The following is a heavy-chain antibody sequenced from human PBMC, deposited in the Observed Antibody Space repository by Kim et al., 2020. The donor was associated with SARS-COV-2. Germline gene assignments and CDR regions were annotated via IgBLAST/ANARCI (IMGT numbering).Heavy chain of an antibody. J-gene: IGHJ4*02. Sequence: PALKSRVPISVDTTKNQFSLKLSSVTAADTAVYYCARLRVGSGSYYRFDYWGQGTLVTVSS. V-gene: IGHV4-59*08. D-gene: IGHD3-10*01. CDR3: ARLRVGSGSYYRFDY.